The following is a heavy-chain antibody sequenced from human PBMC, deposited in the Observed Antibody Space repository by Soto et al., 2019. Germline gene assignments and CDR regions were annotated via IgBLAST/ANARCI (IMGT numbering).Heavy chain of an antibody. V-gene: IGHV3-30-3*01. CDR2: ISYDGTNK. CDR1: GFTLSSHG. D-gene: IGHD3-10*01. CDR3: ARGAEFQVLHRHSFSGMDV. J-gene: IGHJ6*02. Sequence: GGSLRLSCAASGFTLSSHGVHWVRQAPGKGLDWVAVISYDGTNKYYADSVKGRFTISRDNSRNTVSLQINSLINEDTAVYYCARGAEFQVLHRHSFSGMDVSGPATTVTLS.